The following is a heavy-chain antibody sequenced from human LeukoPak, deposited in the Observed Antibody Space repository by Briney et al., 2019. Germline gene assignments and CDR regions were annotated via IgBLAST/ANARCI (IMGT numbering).Heavy chain of an antibody. Sequence: GGSLRLSCAASGFTFSSYEMNWVRQAPGKGLEWVSYISSSGSTIYYADSVKGRFTIPRDNAKNSLYLQMNSLRAEDTAVYYCARDYYYDSSGYAFDIWGQGTMVTVSS. V-gene: IGHV3-48*03. CDR1: GFTFSSYE. CDR3: ARDYYYDSSGYAFDI. CDR2: ISSSGSTI. D-gene: IGHD3-22*01. J-gene: IGHJ3*02.